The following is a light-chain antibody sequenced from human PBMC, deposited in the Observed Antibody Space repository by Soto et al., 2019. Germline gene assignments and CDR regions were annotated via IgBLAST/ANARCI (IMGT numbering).Light chain of an antibody. J-gene: IGKJ1*01. V-gene: IGKV3-20*01. Sequence: ELVLTQSPGTLSLSPGERATLSCRARQSVSSSYLAWYQQKPGQAPRLLIYGASSRATGIPDRFSGSGSGTDFTLTISRLEPEDFAVYYCQQYGSSPGWTFGQGTKVDIK. CDR2: GAS. CDR1: QSVSSSY. CDR3: QQYGSSPGWT.